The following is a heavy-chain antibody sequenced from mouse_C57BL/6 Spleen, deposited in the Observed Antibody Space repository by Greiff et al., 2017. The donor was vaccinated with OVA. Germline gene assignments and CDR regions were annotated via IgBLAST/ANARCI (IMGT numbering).Heavy chain of an antibody. D-gene: IGHD3-2*02. CDR3: ARSDSSGYKFAY. CDR1: GYTFTDYY. CDR2: INPNNGGT. J-gene: IGHJ3*01. V-gene: IGHV1-26*01. Sequence: VQLQQSGPELVKPGASVKISCKASGYTFTDYYMNWVKQSHGKSLEWIGDINPNNGGTSYNQKFKGKATLTVDKSSSTAYMELRSLTSEDSAVYYCARSDSSGYKFAYWGQGTLVTVSA.